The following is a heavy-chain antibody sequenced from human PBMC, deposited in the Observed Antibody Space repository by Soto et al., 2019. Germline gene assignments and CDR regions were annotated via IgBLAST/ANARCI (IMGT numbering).Heavy chain of an antibody. Sequence: QMQLVQSGPEVKKPGTSVKVSCKASGFTFTSSAVQWVRQARGQRLEWIGWIVVGSGNTNYAQKFQERVTITRDMSTSTSYMELSSLRSEDTAVYYCAVIYESSGDLFGDYWGQGTLVTVSS. CDR1: GFTFTSSA. CDR3: AVIYESSGDLFGDY. J-gene: IGHJ4*02. V-gene: IGHV1-58*01. CDR2: IVVGSGNT. D-gene: IGHD3-22*01.